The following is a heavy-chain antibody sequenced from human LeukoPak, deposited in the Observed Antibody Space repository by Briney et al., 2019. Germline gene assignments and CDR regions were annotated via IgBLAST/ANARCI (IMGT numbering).Heavy chain of an antibody. CDR3: ARLVPRYGSGSQSDY. V-gene: IGHV4-34*01. CDR2: ISHSGST. Sequence: PSETLSLTCAVYGGSFSGYYWSWIRQPPGKGLEWIGEISHSGSTNYNPSLKSRVTISVDTSKNQFSLKLSSVTAADTAVYYCARLVPRYGSGSQSDYWGQGTLVTVPS. D-gene: IGHD3-10*01. CDR1: GGSFSGYY. J-gene: IGHJ4*02.